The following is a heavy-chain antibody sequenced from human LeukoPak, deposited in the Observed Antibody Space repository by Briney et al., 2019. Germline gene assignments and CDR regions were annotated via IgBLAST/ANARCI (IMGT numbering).Heavy chain of an antibody. D-gene: IGHD3-22*01. V-gene: IGHV4-30-4*08. CDR3: ARVRDSSGYYVDAFDI. CDR2: IYYSGST. Sequence: SETLSLTCTVSGGSISSGDYYWSWIRQPPGKGLEWIGYIYYSGSTYYNPSLKSLVTISVDTSKNQFSLKLSSVTAADTAVYYCARVRDSSGYYVDAFDIWGQGTMVTVSS. CDR1: GGSISSGDYY. J-gene: IGHJ3*02.